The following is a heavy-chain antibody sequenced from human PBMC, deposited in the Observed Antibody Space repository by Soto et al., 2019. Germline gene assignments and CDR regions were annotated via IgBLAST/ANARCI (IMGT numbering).Heavy chain of an antibody. CDR1: GDSTSTYS. V-gene: IGHV4-4*07. CDR2: IYTTGSS. CDR3: AGAAYNYGPFDS. J-gene: IGHJ4*02. Sequence: QVQLQESGPGLVKTSETLSLTCTFSGDSTSTYSWNWIRQPAGKGLEWIGRIYTTGSSNYNPSLESRIAISVDTSKNQVFLKLSSVTAADPAVYYCAGAAYNYGPFDSWGQGTLVTVSS. D-gene: IGHD5-18*01.